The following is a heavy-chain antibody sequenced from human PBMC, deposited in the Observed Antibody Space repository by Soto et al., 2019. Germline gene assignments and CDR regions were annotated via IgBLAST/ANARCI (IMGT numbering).Heavy chain of an antibody. CDR2: IIPILGIA. D-gene: IGHD2-15*01. J-gene: IGHJ3*02. CDR1: GGTFSSYT. Sequence: QVQLVQSGAEVKKPGSSVKVSCKASGGTFSSYTISWVRQAHGQGLEWMGRIIPILGIANYAQKFQGRVTITADKSTSTAYMELSSLRSEDTAVYYCARAIREVADDDAFDIWGQGTMVTVSS. CDR3: ARAIREVADDDAFDI. V-gene: IGHV1-69*02.